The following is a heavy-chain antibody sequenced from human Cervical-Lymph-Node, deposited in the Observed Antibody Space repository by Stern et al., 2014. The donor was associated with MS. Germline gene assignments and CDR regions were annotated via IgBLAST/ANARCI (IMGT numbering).Heavy chain of an antibody. CDR3: ARALRQRYSWFDP. V-gene: IGHV4-59*01. Sequence: QVQLQESGPGLVKPSETLSLTCSVSGGFISTYFWTWIRQPPGKGLEWIGYVYFNGSTNYNPSLKSRVTISVDTSKNQFSLNLKSVTVADTAVYYCARALRQRYSWFDPWGQGTRVTVSS. J-gene: IGHJ5*02. D-gene: IGHD1-1*01. CDR1: GGFISTYF. CDR2: VYFNGST.